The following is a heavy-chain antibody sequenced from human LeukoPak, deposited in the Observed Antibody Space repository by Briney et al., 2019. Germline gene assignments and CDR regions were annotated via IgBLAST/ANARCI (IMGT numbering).Heavy chain of an antibody. CDR3: ARDHVVVVAATDSDCCPMDY. CDR2: IYYSGST. D-gene: IGHD2-15*01. V-gene: IGHV4-39*07. J-gene: IGHJ4*02. CDR1: GGSISSSSYY. Sequence: SETLSLTCTVSGGSISSSSYYWGWIRQPPGKGLEWIGSIYYSGSTYYNPSLKSRVTISVDTSKNQFSLKLSSVTAADTAVYYCARDHVVVVAATDSDCCPMDYWGQGTLVTVSS.